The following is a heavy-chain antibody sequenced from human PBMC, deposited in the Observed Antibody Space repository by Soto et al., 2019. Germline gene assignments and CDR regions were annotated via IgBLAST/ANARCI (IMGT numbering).Heavy chain of an antibody. Sequence: SETLSLTCTVSGGSISSGPYSWGWIRQPPGEGLEWIGTFYYSESTYYNQSLESRVTISVDTSKNKFSLKVTTVTVADTAVYYCARLGGYCSSSSCYGYYGMDVWGQGTTDT. V-gene: IGHV4-39*01. D-gene: IGHD2-2*01. CDR2: FYYSEST. CDR3: ARLGGYCSSSSCYGYYGMDV. CDR1: GGSISSGPYS. J-gene: IGHJ6*02.